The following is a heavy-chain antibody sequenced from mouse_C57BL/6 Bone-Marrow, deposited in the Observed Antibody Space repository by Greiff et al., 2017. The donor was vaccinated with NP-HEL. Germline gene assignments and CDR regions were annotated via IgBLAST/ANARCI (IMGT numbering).Heavy chain of an antibody. CDR1: GYSITSGYY. Sequence: DVKLVESGPGLVKPSQSLSLTCSVTGYSITSGYYWNWIRQFPGNKLEWMGYISYDGSNNYNPSLKNRISITRDTSKNQFFLKLNSVTTEDTATYYCARNFDYYGSSYAMDYWGQGTSVTVSS. CDR3: ARNFDYYGSSYAMDY. CDR2: ISYDGSN. J-gene: IGHJ4*01. D-gene: IGHD1-1*01. V-gene: IGHV3-6*01.